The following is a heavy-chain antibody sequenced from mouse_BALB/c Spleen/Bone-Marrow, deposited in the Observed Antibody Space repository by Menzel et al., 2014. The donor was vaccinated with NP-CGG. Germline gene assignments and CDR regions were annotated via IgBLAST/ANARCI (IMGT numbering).Heavy chain of an antibody. J-gene: IGHJ2*02. CDR1: GFTFSYYA. V-gene: IGHV5-9-4*01. CDR3: ARDSSCYFDY. CDR2: ISSGGSYT. Sequence: EVQRVESGGGLVKPGGSLKLSCAASGFTFSYYAMSWVRQSPEKSLEWVAEISSGGSYTYYPDTVTGRFTISRDNAKNTLCLEMSSLGSEDTAMYYCARDSSCYFDYWGQGTSLTVSS. D-gene: IGHD3-1*01.